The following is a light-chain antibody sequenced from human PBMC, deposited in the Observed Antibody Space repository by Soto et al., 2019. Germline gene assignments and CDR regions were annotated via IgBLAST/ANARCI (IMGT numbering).Light chain of an antibody. V-gene: IGLV2-14*02. CDR3: TSFSTGSSYLI. CDR1: SSDVGSYNL. CDR2: EDS. Sequence: QSALTQPASVSGSPGQSITISCTGTSSDVGSYNLVSWYQQYPGTAPKLMIYEDSKRPSGVSNRFSGSRSGNTASLTISGLQAEDEADYYCTSFSTGSSYLIFGGGTQLTVL. J-gene: IGLJ2*01.